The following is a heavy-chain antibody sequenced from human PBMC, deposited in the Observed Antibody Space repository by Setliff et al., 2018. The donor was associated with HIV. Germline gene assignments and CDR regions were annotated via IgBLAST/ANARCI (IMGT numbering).Heavy chain of an antibody. CDR2: INPSGGST. D-gene: IGHD5-12*01. J-gene: IGHJ4*02. CDR3: ARGKTWLRFLDY. V-gene: IGHV1-46*01. Sequence: ASVKVSCKASGYTFTSYYMHWVRQAPGQGLEWMGIINPSGGSTSYAQKFQGRVTMTTDTSTSTAYMELRSLRSDDTAVYYCARGKTWLRFLDYWGQGTLVTSPQ. CDR1: GYTFTSYY.